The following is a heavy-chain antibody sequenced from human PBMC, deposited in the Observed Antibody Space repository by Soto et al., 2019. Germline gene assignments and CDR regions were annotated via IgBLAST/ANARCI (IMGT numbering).Heavy chain of an antibody. J-gene: IGHJ5*02. CDR2: ISGSGGST. Sequence: PGGSLRLSCAASGFTFSSYAMSWVRQAPGKGLEWVSAISGSGGSTYYADSVKGRLTISRDNSKNTLYLQMNSLRAEDTAVYYCAKSGGGYSQSTNWFDPWGQGTLVTVSS. CDR3: AKSGGGYSQSTNWFDP. D-gene: IGHD5-18*01. CDR1: GFTFSSYA. V-gene: IGHV3-23*01.